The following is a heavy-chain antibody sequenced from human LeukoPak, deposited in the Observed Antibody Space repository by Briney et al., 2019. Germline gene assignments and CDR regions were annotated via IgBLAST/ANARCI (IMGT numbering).Heavy chain of an antibody. CDR1: GFTFSSYA. D-gene: IGHD3-10*01. V-gene: IGHV3-23*01. CDR3: ASLGILLWFGESRDY. J-gene: IGHJ4*02. Sequence: GGSLRLSCAASGFTFSSYAMSWVRQAPGKGLEWVSAISGSGGSTYYADSVKGRLTISRDNSKNTLYLQMNSLRAEDTAVYYCASLGILLWFGESRDYWGQGTLVTVSS. CDR2: ISGSGGST.